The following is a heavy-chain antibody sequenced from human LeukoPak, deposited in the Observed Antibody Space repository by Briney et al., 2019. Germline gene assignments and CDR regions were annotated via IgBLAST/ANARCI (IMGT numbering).Heavy chain of an antibody. CDR3: ASGVAFDY. Sequence: PSETLSLTCAVYGGSFSGYYWSWMRQPPGKGREWIGEINHSGSTNYNPSLKGRVTISVDTSKNQFSLKLSAVTAADTAVYYCASGVAFDYWGQGTLVTVSS. J-gene: IGHJ4*02. CDR1: GGSFSGYY. D-gene: IGHD5-12*01. V-gene: IGHV4-34*01. CDR2: INHSGST.